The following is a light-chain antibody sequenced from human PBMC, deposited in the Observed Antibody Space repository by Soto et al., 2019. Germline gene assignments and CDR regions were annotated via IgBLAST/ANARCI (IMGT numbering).Light chain of an antibody. CDR3: QQYGSSIT. Sequence: EIVLTQSPGTLSLSPGERATLSCRASQSVPRSYLAWYQQKPGQAPRLFIYGTSSRATGIPDRFSGSGSGTDFTLTISRLEPEDFAVFYCQQYGSSITFGQGTRLEIK. J-gene: IGKJ5*01. CDR1: QSVPRSY. V-gene: IGKV3-20*01. CDR2: GTS.